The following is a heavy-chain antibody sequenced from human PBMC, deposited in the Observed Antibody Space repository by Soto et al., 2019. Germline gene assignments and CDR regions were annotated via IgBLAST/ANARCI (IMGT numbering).Heavy chain of an antibody. V-gene: IGHV1-69*02. Sequence: SVKVSCKASGGTFSSYTISWVRQAPGQGLEWMGRIIPILGIANYAQKFQGRVTITADKSTSTAYMELSSLRFEDTPVYYCAPVGEPWYDPWGQGTLVTVSS. J-gene: IGHJ5*02. D-gene: IGHD3-16*01. CDR1: GGTFSSYT. CDR2: IIPILGIA. CDR3: APVGEPWYDP.